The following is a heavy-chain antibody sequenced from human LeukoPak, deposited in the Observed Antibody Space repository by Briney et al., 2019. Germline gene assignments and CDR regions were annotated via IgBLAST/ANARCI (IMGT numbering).Heavy chain of an antibody. CDR1: GFTFSSYA. V-gene: IGHV3-23*01. Sequence: GGSLRLSCAASGFTFSSYAMSWVRQAPGKGLEWVSAISGSGGSTYYADSVKGRFTISRDNSKNTLCLQMNSLRAEDTAVYYCAKGGLWFGELLPNWGQGTLVTVSS. D-gene: IGHD3-10*01. CDR3: AKGGLWFGELLPN. J-gene: IGHJ4*02. CDR2: ISGSGGST.